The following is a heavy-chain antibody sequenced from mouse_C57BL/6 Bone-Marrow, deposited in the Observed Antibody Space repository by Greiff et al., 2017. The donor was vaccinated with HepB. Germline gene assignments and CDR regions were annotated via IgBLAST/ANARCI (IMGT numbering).Heavy chain of an antibody. CDR3: AREVITTVVGFDY. CDR2: IDPNSGGT. V-gene: IGHV1-72*01. Sequence: VQLQQPGAELVKPGASVKLSCKASGYTFTSYWMHWVKQRPGRGLEWIGRIDPNSGGTKYNEKFKSKATLTVDKPSSTAYMQLSSLTSEDSAVYDCAREVITTVVGFDYWGQGTTLTVSS. D-gene: IGHD1-1*01. J-gene: IGHJ2*01. CDR1: GYTFTSYW.